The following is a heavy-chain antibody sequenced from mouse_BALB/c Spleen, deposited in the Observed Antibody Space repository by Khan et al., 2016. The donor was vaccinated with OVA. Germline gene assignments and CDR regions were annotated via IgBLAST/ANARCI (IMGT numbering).Heavy chain of an antibody. CDR2: INTYTGEP. CDR3: ARGASYGYFDD. J-gene: IGHJ1*01. V-gene: IGHV9-1*02. Sequence: QIQLVQSGPELKKPGETVKISCKASGYTFTNYGMNWVNQAPGKGLQWMAWINTYTGEPTYTDDFKGRFAFSLETSDSTAYLQINNLKNEDMATYYCARGASYGYFDDWGAGTTVTVSA. CDR1: GYTFTNYG.